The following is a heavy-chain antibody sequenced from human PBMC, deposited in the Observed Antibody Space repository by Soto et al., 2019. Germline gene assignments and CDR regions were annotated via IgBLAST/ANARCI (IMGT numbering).Heavy chain of an antibody. Sequence: GGSLRLSCAASGYSFSNYEMNWVRQAPGKGLEWVAYISSGGSTVHYADSVRGRFTVSRDNARNSLYLQMNTLRVEDTALYYCARDRAAGGYWGQGTLVTVSS. V-gene: IGHV3-48*03. J-gene: IGHJ4*02. CDR3: ARDRAAGGY. D-gene: IGHD6-13*01. CDR2: ISSGGSTV. CDR1: GYSFSNYE.